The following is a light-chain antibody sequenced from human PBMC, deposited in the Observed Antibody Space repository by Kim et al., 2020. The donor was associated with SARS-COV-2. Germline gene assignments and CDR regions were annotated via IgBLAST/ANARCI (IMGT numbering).Light chain of an antibody. CDR1: TIGSIY. CDR3: QVCDSSNVV. V-gene: IGLV3-9*01. Sequence: SWGLGKQPTITCGRKTIGSIYANWYQQKPRQPPVLVILRVNNRPSGIPERFSGSNSGNTAALTISRAQAGDGADYYCQVCDSSNVVFGGGTQLTVL. CDR2: RVN. J-gene: IGLJ2*01.